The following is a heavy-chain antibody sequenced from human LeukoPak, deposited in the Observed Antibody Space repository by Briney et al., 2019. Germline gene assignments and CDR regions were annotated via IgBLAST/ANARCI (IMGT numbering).Heavy chain of an antibody. CDR2: INHSGST. Sequence: SETLSLTCAVYGGSFSGYYWSWIRQPPGKGLEWIGEINHSGSTNYNPSLKSRVTISVDTSKNQFSLKLSSVTAADTAVYYCARVPRGYSYGYLNAFDIWGQGTMVTVSS. J-gene: IGHJ3*02. D-gene: IGHD5-18*01. CDR3: ARVPRGYSYGYLNAFDI. V-gene: IGHV4-34*01. CDR1: GGSFSGYY.